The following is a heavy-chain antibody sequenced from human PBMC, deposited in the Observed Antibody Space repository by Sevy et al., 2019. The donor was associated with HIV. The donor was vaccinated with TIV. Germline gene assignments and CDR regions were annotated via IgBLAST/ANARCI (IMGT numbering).Heavy chain of an antibody. CDR3: ARWYYDISTGYSVFDY. CDR2: IYYSGST. D-gene: IGHD3-9*01. Sequence: SETLSLTCTVSGGSISSYYWSWIRQPPGKGLEWIGYIYYSGSTNYNPSLKSRVTISVDTSKNQFSLKLSSVTAADTAVYYCARWYYDISTGYSVFDYWGQGTLVTVSS. V-gene: IGHV4-59*01. J-gene: IGHJ4*02. CDR1: GGSISSYY.